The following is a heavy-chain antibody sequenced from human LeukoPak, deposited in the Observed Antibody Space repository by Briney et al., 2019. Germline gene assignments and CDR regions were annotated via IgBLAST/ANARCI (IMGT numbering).Heavy chain of an antibody. D-gene: IGHD3-10*01. V-gene: IGHV4-4*07. CDR3: ARSPYYYGSGSWHYYYYYYMDV. J-gene: IGHJ6*03. CDR2: IYTSGST. CDR1: GGSISSYY. Sequence: SETLSLTCTVSGGSISSYYWSWIRQPAGKGLEWIGRIYTSGSTNYNPSLKSRVTMSVGTSKNQFSLKLSSVTAADTAVYYCARSPYYYGSGSWHYYYYYYMDVWGKGTTVTISS.